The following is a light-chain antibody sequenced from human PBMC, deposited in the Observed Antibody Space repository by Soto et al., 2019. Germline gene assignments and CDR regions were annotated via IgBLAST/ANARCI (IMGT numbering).Light chain of an antibody. J-gene: IGKJ2*01. CDR1: QRVSSSY. CDR2: GAS. CDR3: QRYGNSPPFT. V-gene: IGKV3-20*01. Sequence: EIVLTQSPGTLSLSPGERATLSCRASQRVSSSYLAWYQQKPGQAPRLLIYGASGRATGIPDRFSGSGSGTDFTLTISRLEPEDFAVYFCQRYGNSPPFTFGQGTKVEI.